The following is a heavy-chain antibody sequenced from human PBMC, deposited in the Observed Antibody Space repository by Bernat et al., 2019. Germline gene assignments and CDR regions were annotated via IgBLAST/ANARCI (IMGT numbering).Heavy chain of an antibody. J-gene: IGHJ6*02. CDR2: IYPSDYDT. CDR3: SRLTYCRCDCTLNPHYYYAMDV. CDR1: GYTFTTYW. D-gene: IGHD2-21*02. V-gene: IGHV5-51*01. Sequence: EVQLVQSGAEVKKPGESLKISCKGSGYTFTTYWIVWVRQMPGRGLEWMGIIYPSDYDTRYSPSFQGPVTISAGESNSTAYLQWSSLKASDTAIYYCSRLTYCRCDCTLNPHYYYAMDVWGQGTPVTVSS.